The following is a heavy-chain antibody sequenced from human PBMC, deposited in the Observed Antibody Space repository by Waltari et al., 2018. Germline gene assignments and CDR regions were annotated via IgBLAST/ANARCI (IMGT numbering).Heavy chain of an antibody. CDR2: ISYDGTNK. V-gene: IGHV3-30*18. CDR3: AKEHGDDSGDY. D-gene: IGHD2-21*02. Sequence: QVQLVESGGGVVQPGGSLRLSCAASGPSFSSYGMHWVRQAPGKGLAWVASISYDGTNKYYADSVQGRFTISRDNSKNSLYLQMSSLTAEDTAVYFCAKEHGDDSGDYWGQGTLVTVSS. CDR1: GPSFSSYG. J-gene: IGHJ4*02.